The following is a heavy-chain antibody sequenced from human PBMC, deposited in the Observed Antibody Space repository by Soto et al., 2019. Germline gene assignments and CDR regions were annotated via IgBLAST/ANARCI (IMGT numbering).Heavy chain of an antibody. CDR3: ARGGWYSSGWPALGHFDYYYGMDV. V-gene: IGHV4-34*01. J-gene: IGHJ6*02. Sequence: SETLSLTCAVYGGSFSGYYWSWIRQPPGKGLEWIGEINHSGSTNYNPSLKSRVTISVDTSKNQFSLKLSSVTAADTAVYYCARGGWYSSGWPALGHFDYYYGMDVWGQGTTVTVSS. D-gene: IGHD6-19*01. CDR1: GGSFSGYY. CDR2: INHSGST.